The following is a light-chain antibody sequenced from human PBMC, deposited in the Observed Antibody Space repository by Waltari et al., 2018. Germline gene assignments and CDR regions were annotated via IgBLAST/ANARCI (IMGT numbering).Light chain of an antibody. CDR3: SSYTASRLYV. Sequence: QSALTQPASAPAPPGQAITISCTGTSSHVGGHNYVPWYQQYPGKAPKPVIHDVSSRPSGTSDRFSGSKSGNTASLIISGLQADDEADYYCSSYTASRLYVFGTGTKVTVL. J-gene: IGLJ1*01. V-gene: IGLV2-14*03. CDR1: SSHVGGHNY. CDR2: DVS.